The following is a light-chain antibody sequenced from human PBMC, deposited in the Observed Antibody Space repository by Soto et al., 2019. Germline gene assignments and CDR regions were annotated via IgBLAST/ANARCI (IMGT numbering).Light chain of an antibody. Sequence: EIVLTQSPATLSLSPGERATLSCMASQSVTTYLAWYQQKRGQAHRLLIYDAFNRATGIPARFSGSGSGTDFTLTISCLKPEDYAVYYWQQRYNWPLTFGGGTKVEIK. CDR1: QSVTTY. V-gene: IGKV3-11*01. CDR3: QQRYNWPLT. J-gene: IGKJ4*01. CDR2: DAF.